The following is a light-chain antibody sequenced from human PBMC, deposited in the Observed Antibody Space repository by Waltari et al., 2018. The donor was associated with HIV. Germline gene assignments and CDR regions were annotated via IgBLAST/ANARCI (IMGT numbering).Light chain of an antibody. Sequence: DIQLTQSPSFLSASVGDRVTITCRASQGISSYLAWYQQKPGKAPKLLIYAASTLQSGVPSRFSGSGSVTEFTLTISSLQPEDFATYYCQQLNSYPQLTFGGGTKVEIK. CDR2: AAS. CDR1: QGISSY. J-gene: IGKJ4*01. V-gene: IGKV1-9*01. CDR3: QQLNSYPQLT.